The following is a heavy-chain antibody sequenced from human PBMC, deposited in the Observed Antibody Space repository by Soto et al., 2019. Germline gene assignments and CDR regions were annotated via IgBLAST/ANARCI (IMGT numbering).Heavy chain of an antibody. CDR2: IIPIFGTA. D-gene: IGHD3-9*01. CDR1: GGTFSSYA. J-gene: IGHJ6*02. V-gene: IGHV1-69*01. Sequence: QVQLVQSGAEVKKPGSSVKVSCKASGGTFSSYAISWVRQAPGQGLEWMGGIIPIFGTANYAQKFQGRVTITADESTSTAYMELSSRRSEDTAVYYCASGYYDILTGYRNYFYYGMDVWGQGTTVTVSS. CDR3: ASGYYDILTGYRNYFYYGMDV.